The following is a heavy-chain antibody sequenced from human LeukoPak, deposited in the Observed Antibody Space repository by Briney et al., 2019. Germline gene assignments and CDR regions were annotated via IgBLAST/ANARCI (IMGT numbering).Heavy chain of an antibody. V-gene: IGHV5-51*01. Sequence: GESLKISCKGSGYSFTSYWIGWVRQMPGKGLEWMGIIYPGVSDTRYSPSFQGQVTISADKSISTAYLQWSSLKASDTAMYYCARHRQYNWNYVAFDIWGQGTMVTVSS. D-gene: IGHD1-7*01. CDR1: GYSFTSYW. CDR3: ARHRQYNWNYVAFDI. J-gene: IGHJ3*02. CDR2: IYPGVSDT.